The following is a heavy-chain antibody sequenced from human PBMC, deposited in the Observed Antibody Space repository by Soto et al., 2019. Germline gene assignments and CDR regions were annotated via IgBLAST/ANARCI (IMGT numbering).Heavy chain of an antibody. Sequence: QSWGSLRLSCAASGFTFITYAMIFCRHSPGKGLEWVSAISAGGGSTYYADSVKGRFTISRDNSINTLYLEMNSLRTEDTAVYYCAHPRGYGVFDAYDIWGQGAMVTVSS. CDR1: GFTFITYA. V-gene: IGHV3-23*01. J-gene: IGHJ3*02. CDR3: AHPRGYGVFDAYDI. D-gene: IGHD4-17*01. CDR2: ISAGGGST.